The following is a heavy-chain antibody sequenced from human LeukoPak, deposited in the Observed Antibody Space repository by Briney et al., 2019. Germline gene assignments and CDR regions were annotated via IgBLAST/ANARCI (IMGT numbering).Heavy chain of an antibody. J-gene: IGHJ6*03. D-gene: IGHD3-3*01. CDR1: GGSISSYY. V-gene: IGHV4-59*08. Sequence: SETLSLTCTVSGGSISSYYWSWIRQPPGKGLEWIGYIYYSGSTNYNPSLKSRVTISVDTSKNQFSLKLSSVTAADTAVYYCARQKNLEWFPRGYMDVWGKGSTVTVSS. CDR2: IYYSGST. CDR3: ARQKNLEWFPRGYMDV.